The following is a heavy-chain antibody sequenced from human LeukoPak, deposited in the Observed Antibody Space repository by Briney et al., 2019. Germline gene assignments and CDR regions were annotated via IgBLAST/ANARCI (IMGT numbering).Heavy chain of an antibody. Sequence: GGSLRLSCAASGFTSSSYWMSWVRQAPGKGLEWVANIKQDGSEKYYVDSVKGRFTISRDNAKNSLYLQMNSLRAEDTAVYYCARDHDSVDYWGQGTLVTVSS. J-gene: IGHJ4*02. V-gene: IGHV3-7*01. CDR2: IKQDGSEK. CDR3: ARDHDSVDY. D-gene: IGHD2-15*01. CDR1: GFTSSSYW.